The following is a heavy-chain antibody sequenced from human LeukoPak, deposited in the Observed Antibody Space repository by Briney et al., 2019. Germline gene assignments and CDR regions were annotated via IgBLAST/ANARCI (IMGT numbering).Heavy chain of an antibody. CDR3: ARVEFDYGDYIRLNWFDP. J-gene: IGHJ5*02. Sequence: PLETLSLTCTVSGGSISSGGYYWSWIRQHPGKGLEWIGYIYYSGSTYYNPSLKSRVTISVDTSKNQFSLKLSSVTAADTAVYYCARVEFDYGDYIRLNWFDPWGQGTLVTVSS. D-gene: IGHD4-17*01. CDR1: GGSISSGGYY. CDR2: IYYSGST. V-gene: IGHV4-31*03.